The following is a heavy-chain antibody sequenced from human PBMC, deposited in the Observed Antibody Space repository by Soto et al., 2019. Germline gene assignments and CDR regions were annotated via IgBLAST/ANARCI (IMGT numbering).Heavy chain of an antibody. CDR2: ISSSSGYI. V-gene: IGHV3-21*01. Sequence: EVQLVESGGGLVKPGGSLRLSCAASGFTFSTYSMNWVRQAPGKGLEWVSSISSSSGYIYYADSVKGRFTISRDDAKNSLSLQMTSLRAEDTAVYYCARVRSYSYGQGYGMDVWGQGTTVTVSS. CDR3: ARVRSYSYGQGYGMDV. J-gene: IGHJ6*02. D-gene: IGHD5-18*01. CDR1: GFTFSTYS.